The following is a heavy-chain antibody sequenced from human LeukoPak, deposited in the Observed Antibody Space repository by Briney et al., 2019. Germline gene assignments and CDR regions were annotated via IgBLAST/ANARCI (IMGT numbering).Heavy chain of an antibody. V-gene: IGHV3-30*18. J-gene: IGHJ4*02. CDR3: AKDFVSVVVPAAPY. Sequence: QPGGSLRLSCAAPGFTFSSYGVHWVRQAPGKGLEWVAVISYDGSNKYYADSVKGRFTISRDNSKNTLYLQMNSLRAEDTAVYYCAKDFVSVVVPAAPYWGQGTLVTVSS. CDR2: ISYDGSNK. D-gene: IGHD2-2*01. CDR1: GFTFSSYG.